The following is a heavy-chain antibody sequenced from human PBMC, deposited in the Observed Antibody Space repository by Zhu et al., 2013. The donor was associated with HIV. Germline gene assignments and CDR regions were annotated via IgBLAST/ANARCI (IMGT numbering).Heavy chain of an antibody. V-gene: IGHV1-69*06. CDR3: ARGGKTTVTTSLDWYFDL. Sequence: QVQLVQSGAEVKKPGSSVKVSCKASGGAFSSYAISWVRQAPGQGLEWMGGIIPIFGTANYAQKFQGRVTITADKSTSTAYMELSSLRSEDTAVYYCARGGKTTVTTSLDWYFDLWGRGTLVTVSS. CDR2: IIPIFGTA. D-gene: IGHD4-17*01. J-gene: IGHJ2*01. CDR1: GGAFSSYA.